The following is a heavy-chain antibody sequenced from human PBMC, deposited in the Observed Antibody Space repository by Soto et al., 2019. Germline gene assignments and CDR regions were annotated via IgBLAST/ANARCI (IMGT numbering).Heavy chain of an antibody. J-gene: IGHJ3*02. V-gene: IGHV1-8*01. Sequence: ASVKVSCKASGYTFTSYDINWVRQATGQGLEWMGWMNPNSGNTGYAQKFQGRVTMTRNTSISTAYMELSSLRSEDTAVYYCARVNRYRRHMAAAFDRWGQGTMVTVS. CDR1: GYTFTSYD. CDR3: ARVNRYRRHMAAAFDR. D-gene: IGHD5-18*01. CDR2: MNPNSGNT.